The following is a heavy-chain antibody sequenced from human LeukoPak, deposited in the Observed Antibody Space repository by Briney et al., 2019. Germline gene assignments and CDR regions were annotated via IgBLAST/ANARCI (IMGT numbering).Heavy chain of an antibody. D-gene: IGHD6-13*01. V-gene: IGHV1-69*13. CDR3: ARWQQQLVLNWFDP. Sequence: GASVTVSCKASGYTFTGYYMHWVRQAPGQGLEWMGGIIPIFGTANYAQKFQGRVTITADESTSTAYMELSSLRSEDTAVYYCARWQQQLVLNWFDPWGQGTLVTVSS. J-gene: IGHJ5*02. CDR2: IIPIFGTA. CDR1: GYTFTGYY.